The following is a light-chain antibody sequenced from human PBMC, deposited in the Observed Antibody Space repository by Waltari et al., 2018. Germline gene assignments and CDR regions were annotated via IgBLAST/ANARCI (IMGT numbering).Light chain of an antibody. CDR1: QSIGRS. V-gene: IGKV3-20*01. CDR3: QHYVSLPVT. J-gene: IGKJ1*01. CDR2: GTS. Sequence: EMVLTQSPATLSLSPGEKPTLPCRASQSIGRSLAWYQQKPGKPPRLLIYGTSNRATGIPDRFSGGGSATDFSLTISRLEPEDVAMYYCQHYVSLPVTFGQGTKVEIK.